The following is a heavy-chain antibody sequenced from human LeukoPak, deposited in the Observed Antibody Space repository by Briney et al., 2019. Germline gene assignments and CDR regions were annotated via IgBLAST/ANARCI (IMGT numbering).Heavy chain of an antibody. J-gene: IGHJ6*02. Sequence: GECLRISCRISGYYFTNYYINWVRQMPGKGLEWMGRIDPTDSYTKYNPSFQGHVTISADKSVSTAYLQWNSLKASDTAMYYCARLVTDTAMVGYYYFGMDVWGQGTTVTVSS. CDR2: IDPTDSYT. D-gene: IGHD5-18*01. V-gene: IGHV5-10-1*01. CDR1: GYYFTNYY. CDR3: ARLVTDTAMVGYYYFGMDV.